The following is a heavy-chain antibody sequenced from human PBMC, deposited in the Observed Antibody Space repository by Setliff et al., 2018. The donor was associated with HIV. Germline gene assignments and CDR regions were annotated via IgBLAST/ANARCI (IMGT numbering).Heavy chain of an antibody. V-gene: IGHV1-69*10. D-gene: IGHD3-10*01. J-gene: IGHJ5*02. CDR2: IIPILNVA. CDR1: RGTFTTYA. CDR3: ARKHKVSLGRGIVVLWGFDP. Sequence: SVKVSCKTSRGTFTTYAFSWVRQAPGQGLEWMGGIIPILNVAKYPQKFHGRVTITADKSTSTVYMELSSLRSEDTAMYYCARKHKVSLGRGIVVLWGFDPWGQGTLVTVSS.